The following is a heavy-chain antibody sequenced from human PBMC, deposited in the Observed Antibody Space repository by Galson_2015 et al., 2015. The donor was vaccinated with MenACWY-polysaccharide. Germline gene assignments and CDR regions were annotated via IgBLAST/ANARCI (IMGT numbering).Heavy chain of an antibody. Sequence: SLRLSCAASGFTFTDYYMSWIRQAPGKGLEWVSYISHSGETAYLADSVKGRFTISRDNAKNSLSLQLSSLRAEDTAVYFCVRFPKTVTARPLYGLDVWGQGTTVIVSS. CDR3: VRFPKTVTARPLYGLDV. J-gene: IGHJ6*01. CDR2: ISHSGETA. V-gene: IGHV3-11*01. CDR1: GFTFTDYY. D-gene: IGHD6-6*01.